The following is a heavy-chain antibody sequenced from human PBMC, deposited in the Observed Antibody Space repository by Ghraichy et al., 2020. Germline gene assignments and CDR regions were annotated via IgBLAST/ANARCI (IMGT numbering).Heavy chain of an antibody. D-gene: IGHD3-3*01. CDR3: ARENVIWCGSHRGMDV. CDR1: GGSIKSGDYY. CDR2: IYYSGNT. Sequence: SQTLSLTCTVSGGSIKSGDYYWSWIRQPPGKGLEWIGYIYYSGNTYYKSSLKSRVTMSVDTSKSHFSLRLTSLTAADTAVYYCARENVIWCGSHRGMDVWGQGTPVTVSS. J-gene: IGHJ6*02. V-gene: IGHV4-30-4*01.